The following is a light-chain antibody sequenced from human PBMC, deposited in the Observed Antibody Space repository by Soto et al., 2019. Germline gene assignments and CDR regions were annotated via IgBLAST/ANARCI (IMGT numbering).Light chain of an antibody. V-gene: IGKV1-5*01. CDR1: QSISSW. Sequence: DIQMTQSPSTLSGSVGDRVTITCRASQSISSWLAWYQQKPGKAPKLLIYDASSLESGVPSRFSGSGSGTEFTLTISSLQPDDFATYDCQQYNSYSWTFGQGTKVDIK. J-gene: IGKJ1*01. CDR3: QQYNSYSWT. CDR2: DAS.